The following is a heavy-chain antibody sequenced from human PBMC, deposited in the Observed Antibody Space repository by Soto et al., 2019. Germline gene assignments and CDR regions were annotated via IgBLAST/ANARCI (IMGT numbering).Heavy chain of an antibody. D-gene: IGHD3-22*01. CDR3: VRPRGTMIVVVPAAFDS. J-gene: IGHJ3*02. V-gene: IGHV5-51*01. Sequence: PGESLTISCQCSGYRFTSYLIVLVRPLPGKGLEWMGIIYPGDSDTRYSPSFQGQVTISADKSISTAYLQWSSLKASDTAMYYCVRPRGTMIVVVPAAFDSWGQGKMVT. CDR1: GYRFTSYL. CDR2: IYPGDSDT.